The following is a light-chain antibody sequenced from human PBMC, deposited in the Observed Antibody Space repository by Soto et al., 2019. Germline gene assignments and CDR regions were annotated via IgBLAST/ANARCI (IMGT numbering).Light chain of an antibody. J-gene: IGKJ4*01. V-gene: IGKV2-28*01. CDR2: LGS. Sequence: DIVMTQSPLSLPVTPGEPASISCRSSQSLLHSNGYNYLDWYLQKPVQSPQLLIYLGSSRASGVPERFSGSGSGTDFTLKISRVEAEDFGVYYCMQALQTPLTFGGGTMVEIK. CDR3: MQALQTPLT. CDR1: QSLLHSNGYNY.